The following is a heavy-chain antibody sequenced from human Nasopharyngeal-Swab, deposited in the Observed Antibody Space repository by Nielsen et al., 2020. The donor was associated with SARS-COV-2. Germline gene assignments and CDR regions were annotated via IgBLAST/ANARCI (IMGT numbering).Heavy chain of an antibody. D-gene: IGHD4-17*01. CDR2: ISSSSSTI. V-gene: IGHV3-48*01. J-gene: IGHJ4*02. Sequence: GESLKISCAASGFTFSSYSINWVRQAPGKGLEWVSYISSSSSTIYYADSVKGRFTISRDNAKNSLYLQMNSLRVDDTAVYYCAKDVHGDYGGIDYWGQGILVTVSS. CDR3: AKDVHGDYGGIDY. CDR1: GFTFSSYS.